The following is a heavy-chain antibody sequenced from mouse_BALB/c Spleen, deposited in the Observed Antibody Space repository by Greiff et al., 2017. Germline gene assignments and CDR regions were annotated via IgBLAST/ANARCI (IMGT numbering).Heavy chain of an antibody. J-gene: IGHJ3*01. V-gene: IGHV4-1*02. CDR2: INPDSSTI. CDR3: ARPVYGNLFAY. D-gene: IGHD2-1*01. CDR1: GFDFSRYW. Sequence: EVKLMESGGGLVQPGGSLKLSCAASGFDFSRYWMSWVRQAPGKGLEWIGEINPDSSTINYTPSLKDKFIISRDNAKNTLYLQMSKVRSEDTALYYCARPVYGNLFAYWGQGTLVTVSA.